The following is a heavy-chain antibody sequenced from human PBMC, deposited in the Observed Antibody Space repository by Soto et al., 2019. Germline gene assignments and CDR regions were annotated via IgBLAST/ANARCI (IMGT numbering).Heavy chain of an antibody. J-gene: IGHJ6*02. CDR2: INPNTGSA. CDR3: ARDPNLSLTFHYYGMDV. CDR1: GYAFTSYY. Sequence: QVQLMQSGAEVKKPGASVKVSFKASGYAFTSYYIHWVRQARGQGLEWMGIINPNTGSASYARMFQGRVAMTRDTSTSTVYMEVSSLRSEDTAVYYCARDPNLSLTFHYYGMDVWGQGTTVTVSS. V-gene: IGHV1-46*01.